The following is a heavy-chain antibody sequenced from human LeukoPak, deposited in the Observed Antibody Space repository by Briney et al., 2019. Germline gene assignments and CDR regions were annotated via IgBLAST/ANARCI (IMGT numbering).Heavy chain of an antibody. CDR2: IHYSVTT. V-gene: IGHV4-61*01. CDR3: ARWGTY. D-gene: IGHD7-27*01. Sequence: SETLSLTCTVSGGSFSSGTYFWTWVRQPPGKGLEWIGHIHYSVTTNYNPSLKSRVTMSLDTSKNQFSLKLTSVTAADTAIYFCARWGTYWGQGILVTVSS. J-gene: IGHJ4*02. CDR1: GGSFSSGTYF.